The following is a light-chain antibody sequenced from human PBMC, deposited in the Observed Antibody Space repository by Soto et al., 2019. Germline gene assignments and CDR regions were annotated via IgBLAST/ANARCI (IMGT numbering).Light chain of an antibody. J-gene: IGKJ5*01. V-gene: IGKV1-9*01. CDR1: QGLSSY. Sequence: DSQLTQSPSFLSASVGDRVTITCRASQGLSSYLAWYQQKPGKAPKLLIYAASTLQTGVPSRFSGSGSGTEFTLTISSLQPADFATYYCQQLNSYPLTFGQGTRLEIK. CDR2: AAS. CDR3: QQLNSYPLT.